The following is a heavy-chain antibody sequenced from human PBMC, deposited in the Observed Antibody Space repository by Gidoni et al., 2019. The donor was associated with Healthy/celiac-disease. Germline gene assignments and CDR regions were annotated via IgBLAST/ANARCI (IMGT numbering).Heavy chain of an antibody. D-gene: IGHD3-10*01. J-gene: IGHJ2*01. CDR1: GGSFSGYY. Sequence: QVQLQQWGAGLLKPSETLSLTCAVYGGSFSGYYWSWIRQPPGKGLEWIGEINHSGSTNYNPSLKSRVTISVDTSKNQFSLKLSSVTAADTAVYYCARTPLRGAMVRGVRYFDLWGRGTLVTVSS. CDR3: ARTPLRGAMVRGVRYFDL. CDR2: INHSGST. V-gene: IGHV4-34*01.